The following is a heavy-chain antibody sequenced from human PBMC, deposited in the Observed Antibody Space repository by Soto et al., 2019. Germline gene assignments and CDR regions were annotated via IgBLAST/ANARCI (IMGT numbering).Heavy chain of an antibody. Sequence: ASVKVSCKASGYTFAGYYMHWVRQAPGQGLEWMGWINPNSGATKYAQKFQGWVTMTSDTSISTVYMELSRLRSADTAIYYCARAWSSRTSFPPFGPWGQGTLVTVSS. CDR2: INPNSGAT. V-gene: IGHV1-2*04. J-gene: IGHJ5*02. D-gene: IGHD2-15*01. CDR3: ARAWSSRTSFPPFGP. CDR1: GYTFAGYY.